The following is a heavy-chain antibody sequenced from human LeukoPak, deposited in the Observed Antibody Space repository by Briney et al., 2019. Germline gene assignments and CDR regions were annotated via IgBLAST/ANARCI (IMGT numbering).Heavy chain of an antibody. V-gene: IGHV3-30*04. D-gene: IGHD6-13*01. CDR2: ISYDGSDK. Sequence: GGSLRLSCAASGFMFNDYAMHWVRQAPGKGLEWMAVISYDGSDKYYADSVKGRFTISRDNSKNTLYLQMNFLRTEDMAVYYCARALVGGSSPGSWFDPWGRGTLVTVSS. CDR3: ARALVGGSSPGSWFDP. J-gene: IGHJ5*02. CDR1: GFMFNDYA.